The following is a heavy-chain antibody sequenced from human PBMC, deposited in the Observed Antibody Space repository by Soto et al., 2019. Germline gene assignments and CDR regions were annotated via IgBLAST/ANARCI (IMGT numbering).Heavy chain of an antibody. CDR1: GFTITSSP. J-gene: IGHJ4*02. V-gene: IGHV3-23*01. CDR2: ISGSGGST. CDR3: AKETHILVFDY. Sequence: GGSLRLSCAPSGFTITSSPMIWVRQAPGKGLEWVSAISGSGGSTYYADSVKGRFTISRDNSKNTLYLQMNSLRAEDTAVSYCAKETHILVFDYWRQGTLVPVSS.